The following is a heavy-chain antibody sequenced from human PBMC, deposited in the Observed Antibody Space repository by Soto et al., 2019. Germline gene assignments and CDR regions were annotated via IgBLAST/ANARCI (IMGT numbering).Heavy chain of an antibody. CDR1: GYTFTTYD. D-gene: IGHD6-25*01. J-gene: IGHJ4*02. V-gene: IGHV1-3*01. CDR3: VVSGGWGAFHC. CDR2: SNANNGNP. Sequence: QVLLVQSGAEVKKPGASVQISCTASGYTFTTYDMHWVRQAPGQRLERMGSSNANNGNPKYSQRFQGRATFTRDTSATTGYLVLGGLMSEDTGVYFCVVSGGWGAFHCGGEGSLVTVSS.